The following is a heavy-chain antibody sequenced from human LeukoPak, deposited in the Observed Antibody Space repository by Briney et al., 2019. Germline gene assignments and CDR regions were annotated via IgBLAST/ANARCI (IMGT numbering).Heavy chain of an antibody. J-gene: IGHJ4*02. D-gene: IGHD2-2*02. CDR3: AKHSRGCGSTSCYNFDF. CDR2: IYHSGST. Sequence: SQTLSLTCTVSGDSISSGSYYWCWIRQPPGKGLEWIGSIYHSGSTYYNPSLKSRVTISLDTSKNQFSLKLSSVTAADTAVYYCAKHSRGCGSTSCYNFDFWGQGALVTVSS. CDR1: GDSISSGSYY. V-gene: IGHV4-39*01.